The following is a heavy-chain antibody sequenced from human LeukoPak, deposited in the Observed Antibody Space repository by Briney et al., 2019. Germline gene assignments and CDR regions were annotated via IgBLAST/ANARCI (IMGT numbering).Heavy chain of an antibody. CDR3: ARNFYFDSSGYYHY. Sequence: ASVKVSCKASGYTFTGYNMHWVRQAPGQGLEWMGWINPNSGGTNYAQKFQGRVTMTRDTSISTAYMELSRLRSDDTAVYYCARNFYFDSSGYYHYWGQGTLVTVSS. J-gene: IGHJ4*02. D-gene: IGHD3-22*01. CDR1: GYTFTGYN. CDR2: INPNSGGT. V-gene: IGHV1-2*02.